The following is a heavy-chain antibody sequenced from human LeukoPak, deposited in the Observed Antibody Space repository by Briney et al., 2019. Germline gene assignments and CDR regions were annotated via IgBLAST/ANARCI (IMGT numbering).Heavy chain of an antibody. Sequence: GGSLRLSCAAPEFIFNRSWMNWVRQARGKGLEWVANMDPSGSHKRYVDSVKGRFTISKDNPGTSLYLDMYDLRAEDTAIYYCAIWTSGNYWGQGTLVTVSS. CDR1: EFIFNRSW. J-gene: IGHJ4*02. CDR3: AIWTSGNY. V-gene: IGHV3-7*01. D-gene: IGHD1-1*01. CDR2: MDPSGSHK.